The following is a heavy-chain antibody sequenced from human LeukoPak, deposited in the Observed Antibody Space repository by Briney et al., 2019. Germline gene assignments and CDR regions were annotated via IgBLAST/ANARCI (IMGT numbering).Heavy chain of an antibody. CDR2: IYYSGST. V-gene: IGHV4-31*03. J-gene: IGHJ4*02. D-gene: IGHD3-10*01. Sequence: LSQTLSLTCTVSGGSISSGGYYWSWIRQHPGKGLEWIGYIYYSGSTYYNPSLKSRVTISVDTSKNQFSLKLSSVTAADTAVYYCARVVLRVTMVRGAPGRGYFDYWGQGTLVTVSS. CDR3: ARVVLRVTMVRGAPGRGYFDY. CDR1: GGSISSGGYY.